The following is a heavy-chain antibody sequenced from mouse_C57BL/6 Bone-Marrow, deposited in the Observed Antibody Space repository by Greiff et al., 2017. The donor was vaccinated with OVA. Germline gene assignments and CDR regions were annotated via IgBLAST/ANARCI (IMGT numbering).Heavy chain of an antibody. J-gene: IGHJ3*01. V-gene: IGHV5-17*01. CDR3: ARLYYGSSYGTDWFAY. D-gene: IGHD1-1*01. CDR2: ISSGSSTI. CDR1: GFTFSDYG. Sequence: EVQGVESGGGLVKPGGSLKLSCAASGFTFSDYGMHWVRQAPEKGLAWVAYISSGSSTIYYADTVKGRFTISRDNAKNTLFLQMTSLRSEDTAMYYCARLYYGSSYGTDWFAYWGQGTLVTVSA.